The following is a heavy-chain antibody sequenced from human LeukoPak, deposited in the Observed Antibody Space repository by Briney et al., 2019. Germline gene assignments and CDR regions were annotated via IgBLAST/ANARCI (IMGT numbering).Heavy chain of an antibody. Sequence: SETLSLTCAVSGGSISSSSYYWGWIRQPPGKGLEWIGSIYYSGSTYYNPSLKSRVTISVDTSKNQFSLKLSSVTAADTAVYYCARLIAARRPVFDYWGQGTLVTVSS. D-gene: IGHD6-6*01. CDR2: IYYSGST. CDR3: ARLIAARRPVFDY. V-gene: IGHV4-39*01. J-gene: IGHJ4*02. CDR1: GGSISSSSYY.